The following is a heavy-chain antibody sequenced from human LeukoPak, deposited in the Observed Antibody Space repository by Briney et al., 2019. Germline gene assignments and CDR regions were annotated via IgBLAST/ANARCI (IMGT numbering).Heavy chain of an antibody. Sequence: PSETLSLTCTDSGGSISSGSYYWSWIRQPAGKGLEWIGRFSTSGSTNYNPSLKSRVTISVDSSKNQFSLNLRSVTAADTAVYYCAREGGYSYGNNWFDPWGQGTLVTVSS. J-gene: IGHJ5*02. CDR2: FSTSGST. CDR3: AREGGYSYGNNWFDP. D-gene: IGHD5-18*01. CDR1: GGSISSGSYY. V-gene: IGHV4-61*02.